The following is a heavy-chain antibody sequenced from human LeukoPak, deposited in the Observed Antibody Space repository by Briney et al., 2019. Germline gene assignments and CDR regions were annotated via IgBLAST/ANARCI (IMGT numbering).Heavy chain of an antibody. CDR2: IWYDGSNK. CDR3: TRGNSSSWSSFDY. D-gene: IGHD6-13*01. V-gene: IGHV3-33*01. Sequence: PGGSLRLSCAASGFTFSSYGMHWVRQAPGKGLEWVAVIWYDGSNKYYADSVKGRFTISRDNSKNTLYLQMNSLRAEDTAVYYCTRGNSSSWSSFDYWGQGTVVTVSS. CDR1: GFTFSSYG. J-gene: IGHJ4*02.